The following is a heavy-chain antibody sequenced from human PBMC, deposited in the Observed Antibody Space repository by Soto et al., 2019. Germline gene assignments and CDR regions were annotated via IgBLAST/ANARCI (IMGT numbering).Heavy chain of an antibody. J-gene: IGHJ4*02. V-gene: IGHV1-3*05. CDR1: GYTFTTYA. CDR3: ARDRGLTIDY. D-gene: IGHD3-10*01. CDR2: LNAGNSNT. Sequence: QVQLVQSGAEEKKPGASVKVSCKASGYTFTTYAMHWVRQAPGQRLEWMGWLNAGNSNTKYSQKFQGRVTITRDTSASTAYMELSSLRSEDTAGYYCARDRGLTIDYWGQGTLVTVSS.